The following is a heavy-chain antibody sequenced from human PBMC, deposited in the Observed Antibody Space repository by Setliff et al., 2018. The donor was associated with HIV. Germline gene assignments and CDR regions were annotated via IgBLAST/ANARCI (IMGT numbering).Heavy chain of an antibody. CDR2: ISASGTTT. J-gene: IGHJ4*02. CDR1: GFTFSGYA. D-gene: IGHD3-9*01. CDR3: AKDKYYDILTGYFTD. Sequence: GGSLRLSCAASGFTFSGYAVSWVRQAPGKGLEWVSGISASGTTTEYADSVKGRLTISRDNSKNTLYLQMNSLGTDDTAIYYCAKDKYYDILTGYFTDWGQGTLVTVSS. V-gene: IGHV3-23*01.